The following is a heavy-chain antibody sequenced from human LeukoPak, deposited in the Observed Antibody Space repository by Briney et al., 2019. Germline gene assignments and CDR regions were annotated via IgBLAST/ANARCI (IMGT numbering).Heavy chain of an antibody. J-gene: IGHJ4*02. CDR3: ARWTTTYLDY. CDR1: GYTFTSYY. V-gene: IGHV1-46*01. CDR2: INPGGGST. Sequence: GASVKVSCKASGYTFTSYYIHWVRQAPGQGLEWMGIINPGGGSTSYAQKFQGRVTMTRDTSTSTVYMELSSLRSEDSAVYYCARWTTTYLDYWGQGTLVTVSS. D-gene: IGHD4-11*01.